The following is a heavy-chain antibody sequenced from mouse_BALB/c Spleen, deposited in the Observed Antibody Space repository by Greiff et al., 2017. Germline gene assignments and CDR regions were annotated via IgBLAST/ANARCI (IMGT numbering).Heavy chain of an antibody. CDR2: INPSNGGT. CDR3: TRCGYGAGFAY. D-gene: IGHD2-14*01. J-gene: IGHJ3*01. CDR1: GYTFTSYY. V-gene: IGHV1S81*02. Sequence: QVQLQQSGAELVKPGASVKLSCKASGYTFTSYYMYWVKQRPGQGLEWIGEINPSNGGTNFNEKFKSKATLTVDKSSSTAYMQLSSLTSEDSAVYYCTRCGYGAGFAYWGQGTLVTVSA.